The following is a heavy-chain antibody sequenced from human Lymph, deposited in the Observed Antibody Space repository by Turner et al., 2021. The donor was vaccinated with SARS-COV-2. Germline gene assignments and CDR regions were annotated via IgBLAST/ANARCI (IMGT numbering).Heavy chain of an antibody. CDR1: RYTFTSYY. V-gene: IGHV1-46*01. D-gene: IGHD1-26*01. CDR3: ARDSAVLPSKNWFDP. J-gene: IGHJ5*02. CDR2: INPSGGST. Sequence: QVQLVQSGAAVKKPGASVKVSCKASRYTFTSYYMHWVRQAPGQGLEWMGIINPSGGSTSYAQKCKGRVTMTSDTSTSTVYMELSSLRAEDTAVYYGARDSAVLPSKNWFDPWGQGTLVTVSS.